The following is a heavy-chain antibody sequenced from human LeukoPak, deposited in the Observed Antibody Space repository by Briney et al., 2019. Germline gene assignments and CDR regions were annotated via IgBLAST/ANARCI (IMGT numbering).Heavy chain of an antibody. CDR3: AKVVGGVRSFDY. D-gene: IGHD2-8*02. Sequence: GRSLRISCAASGFTSSSCAMSWVHLGPWKGLGWVSAISGSGGSTYYADSVKGRFTISRDNSKNTLYLQMNSLRAEDTAVYYCAKVVGGVRSFDYWGQGTLVTVSS. CDR1: GFTSSSCA. J-gene: IGHJ4*02. CDR2: ISGSGGST. V-gene: IGHV3-23*01.